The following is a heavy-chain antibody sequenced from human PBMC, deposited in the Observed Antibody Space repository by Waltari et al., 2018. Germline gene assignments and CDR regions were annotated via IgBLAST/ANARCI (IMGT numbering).Heavy chain of an antibody. D-gene: IGHD3-3*01. CDR2: ISSSGSPI. CDR3: ARSAYLYY. Sequence: EVQLVESGGGLVQPGGSLRLSCAAPGFTLSYYETNLVRLTPGKGLEWVSFISSSGSPIYYADSVKGRFTISRDNAKNSLYLQMNSLRAEDTAVYYCARSAYLYYWGQGTLVTVSS. J-gene: IGHJ4*02. CDR1: GFTLSYYE. V-gene: IGHV3-48*03.